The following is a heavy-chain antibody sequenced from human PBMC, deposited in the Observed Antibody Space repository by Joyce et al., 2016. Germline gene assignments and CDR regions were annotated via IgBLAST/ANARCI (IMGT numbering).Heavy chain of an antibody. CDR1: GFRFTDSW. D-gene: IGHD3-16*01. CDR3: ARLLGHDYHQWFDP. CDR2: IFPGDSDA. J-gene: IGHJ5*02. Sequence: EVQLVQSGVEVKKSGESLKISCKGSGFRFTDSWIGWVRQMLGKGLEWMGMIFPGDSDASYSPSFQGHVTIAVDKSISTAYLHWSGLKASDTAMYYCARLLGHDYHQWFDPWGQGTLVTVSS. V-gene: IGHV5-51*01.